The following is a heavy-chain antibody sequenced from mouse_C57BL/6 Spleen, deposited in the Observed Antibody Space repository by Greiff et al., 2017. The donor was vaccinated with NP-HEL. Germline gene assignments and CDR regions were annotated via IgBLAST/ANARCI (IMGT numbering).Heavy chain of an antibody. Sequence: EVQLVESGEGLVKPGGSLKLSCAASGFTFSSYAMSWVRQTPEKRLEWVAYISSGGDYIYYADTVKGRFTISRDNARNTLYLQMSSLKSEDTAMYYCTRVGYYSNHWYFDVWGTGTTVTVSS. J-gene: IGHJ1*03. CDR1: GFTFSSYA. CDR3: TRVGYYSNHWYFDV. CDR2: ISSGGDYI. V-gene: IGHV5-9-1*02. D-gene: IGHD2-5*01.